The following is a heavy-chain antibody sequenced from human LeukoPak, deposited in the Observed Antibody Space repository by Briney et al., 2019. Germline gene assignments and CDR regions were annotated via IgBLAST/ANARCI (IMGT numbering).Heavy chain of an antibody. Sequence: SVKVSCKASGGTFNNYAVTWVRQAPGQGLEWMGGFIPIFDTTNYAPNFQGRVTITADESTSTAYMELSSLRSEDTAVYYCARVGGMTTVVTAGYYYMDVWGKGTTVTVSS. D-gene: IGHD4-23*01. CDR3: ARVGGMTTVVTAGYYYMDV. V-gene: IGHV1-69*13. CDR2: FIPIFDTT. CDR1: GGTFNNYA. J-gene: IGHJ6*03.